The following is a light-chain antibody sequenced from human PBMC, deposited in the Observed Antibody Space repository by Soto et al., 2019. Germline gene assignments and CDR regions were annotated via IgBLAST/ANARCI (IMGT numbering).Light chain of an antibody. Sequence: QSALTQPRSVSGSPGQSVTISCTGTSSDVGGYNYVSWYQQHPGKAPKLMIYDVSKRPSGVPDRFSGSKSGNTASLIISGLQAEDEADYYCCSYAGSYRWVVFGTGTKLTVL. CDR1: SSDVGGYNY. CDR2: DVS. J-gene: IGLJ1*01. CDR3: CSYAGSYRWVV. V-gene: IGLV2-11*01.